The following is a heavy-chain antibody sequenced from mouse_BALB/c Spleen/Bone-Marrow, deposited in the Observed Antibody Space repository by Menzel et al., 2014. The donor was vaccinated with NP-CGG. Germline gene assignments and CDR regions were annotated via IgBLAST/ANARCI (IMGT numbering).Heavy chain of an antibody. CDR2: IRNKANGYTT. V-gene: IGHV7-3*02. J-gene: IGHJ4*01. Sequence: EVQGVESGGGLVQPGGSLRLSCATSGFTFTDYYMSWVRQPPGKALEWLGFIRNKANGYTTEYSASVKGRFTISRDNSQSILYLQMNTLRAEDSATYYCARDYGSLHYYAMDYWGQGTSVTVSS. CDR1: GFTFTDYY. D-gene: IGHD1-1*02. CDR3: ARDYGSLHYYAMDY.